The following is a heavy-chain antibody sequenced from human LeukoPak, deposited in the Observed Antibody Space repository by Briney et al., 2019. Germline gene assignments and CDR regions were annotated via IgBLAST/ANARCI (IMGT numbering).Heavy chain of an antibody. CDR3: ARVLCSGGSCYLYY. Sequence: GESLKISCQGSGYSFISYWISWVRQMPGKGLEWMGRVDPSDSYTNYSPSFQGHVTISADKSISTAYLQWSSLKASDTAMYYCARVLCSGGSCYLYYRGQGTLVTVSS. CDR1: GYSFISYW. D-gene: IGHD2-15*01. CDR2: VDPSDSYT. V-gene: IGHV5-10-1*01. J-gene: IGHJ4*02.